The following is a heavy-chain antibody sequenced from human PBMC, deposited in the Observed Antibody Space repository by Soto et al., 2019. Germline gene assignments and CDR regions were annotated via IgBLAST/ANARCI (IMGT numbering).Heavy chain of an antibody. D-gene: IGHD6-25*01. J-gene: IGHJ6*02. CDR2: INPNSGGT. CDR3: ASGKGGVGYISLDV. V-gene: IGHV1-2*04. Sequence: VKVSCKASGYTFTGYNMHWVRQAPGQGLEWMGWINPNSGGTNYAQKFQGWVTMTRDTSISTAYMELSRLRSDDTAVYYCASGKGGVGYISLDVWGQGTTVTVSS. CDR1: GYTFTGYN.